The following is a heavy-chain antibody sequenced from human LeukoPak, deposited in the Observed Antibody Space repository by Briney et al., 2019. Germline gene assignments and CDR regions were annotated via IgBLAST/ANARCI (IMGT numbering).Heavy chain of an antibody. V-gene: IGHV3-30*02. Sequence: PGGSLRLSCAASGFTFSSYGMHWVRQAPGKGLEWVAFIRYDGSNKYYADSVKGRFTISRDNSKNTLYLQMNSLRAEDTAVYYCAKDTDAYYYDSSGTLFDYWGQGTLVTGSS. D-gene: IGHD3-22*01. CDR1: GFTFSSYG. CDR2: IRYDGSNK. J-gene: IGHJ4*02. CDR3: AKDTDAYYYDSSGTLFDY.